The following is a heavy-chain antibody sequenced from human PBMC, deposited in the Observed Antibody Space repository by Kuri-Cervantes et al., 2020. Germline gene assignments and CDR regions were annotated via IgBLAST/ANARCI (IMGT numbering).Heavy chain of an antibody. CDR2: TFYRSKWIN. CDR1: GDSVSRRGVA. J-gene: IGHJ6*03. V-gene: IGHV6-1*01. D-gene: IGHD6-6*01. Sequence: SQTLSLTCAISGDSVSRRGVAWNWIRQSPSRGLEWLGRTFYRSKWINDYAVSVKSRIIINPDTSKNQFSLQLNSVTPEDTAVYYCARVPLSSSSRELYYYYYMDVWGKGTTVTVSS. CDR3: ARVPLSSSSRELYYYYYMDV.